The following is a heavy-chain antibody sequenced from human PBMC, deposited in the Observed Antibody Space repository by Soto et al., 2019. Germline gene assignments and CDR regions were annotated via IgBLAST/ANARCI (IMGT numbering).Heavy chain of an antibody. D-gene: IGHD5-12*01. CDR1: GFTFSSYA. V-gene: IGHV3-23*01. CDR3: AKAPIVATKYYYYYGMDV. CDR2: ISGSGGST. Sequence: GGSLRLSCAASGFTFSSYAMSWVRQAPGKGLEWVSAISGSGGSTYYADSVKGRFTISRDNSKNTLYLQMSSLRAEDTAVYYCAKAPIVATKYYYYYGMDVWGQGTTVTVS. J-gene: IGHJ6*02.